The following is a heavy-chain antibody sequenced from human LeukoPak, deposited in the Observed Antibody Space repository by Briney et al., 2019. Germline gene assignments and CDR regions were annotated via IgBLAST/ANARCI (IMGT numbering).Heavy chain of an antibody. CDR3: ARKAAGGFNWFDP. CDR2: IYYSGST. J-gene: IGHJ5*02. V-gene: IGHV4-59*01. CDR1: GGSISSYY. Sequence: SETLSLTCTVSGGSISSYYWSWIRQPPGKGLEWIGYIYYSGSTNYNPSLKSRVTISVDTSKNQFSLKLSSVTAADTAVYYCARKAAGGFNWFDPWGQGTLVTVSS. D-gene: IGHD6-25*01.